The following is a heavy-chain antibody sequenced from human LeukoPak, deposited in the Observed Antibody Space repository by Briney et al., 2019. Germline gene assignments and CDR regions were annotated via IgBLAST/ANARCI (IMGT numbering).Heavy chain of an antibody. J-gene: IGHJ4*02. D-gene: IGHD4-23*01. Sequence: GESLKISCAASGFTFSSYGMHWVRQAPGKGLEWVAVIWYVGNNEYYADSVKGRFTISRDNSKNTLYLQMNSLRAEDTAVYYCAREGGVGGNYYFDYWGQGTLVTVSS. CDR2: IWYVGNNE. CDR1: GFTFSSYG. CDR3: AREGGVGGNYYFDY. V-gene: IGHV3-33*01.